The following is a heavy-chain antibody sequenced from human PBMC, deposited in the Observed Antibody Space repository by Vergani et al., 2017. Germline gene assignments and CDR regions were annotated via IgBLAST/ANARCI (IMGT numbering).Heavy chain of an antibody. CDR2: INHSGST. D-gene: IGHD5-12*01. V-gene: IGHV4-34*01. J-gene: IGHJ4*02. Sequence: VQLLESGGGLVQPGGSLRLSCAASGFTFSSYAMSWVRQAPGKGLEWIGEINHSGSTNYNPSLKSRVTISVDTSKNQFSLKLSSVTAADTAVYYCAKETQRGDSGYEGGGFDYWGQGTLVTVSS. CDR1: GFTFSSYA. CDR3: AKETQRGDSGYEGGGFDY.